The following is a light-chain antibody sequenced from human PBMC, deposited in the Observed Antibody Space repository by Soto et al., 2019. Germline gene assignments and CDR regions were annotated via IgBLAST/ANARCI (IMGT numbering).Light chain of an antibody. V-gene: IGKV1-5*01. J-gene: IGKJ1*01. CDR3: QQYYSYSRT. CDR1: QTVRSW. CDR2: DVS. Sequence: DIQMTQSPSTLSASVGDRVTITCRASQTVRSWLAWYQQKPGKAPKLLINDVSSLESGVPSRFSGSGSGTEFTLTISSLQPDDFATYYCQQYYSYSRTFGQGTKVEVK.